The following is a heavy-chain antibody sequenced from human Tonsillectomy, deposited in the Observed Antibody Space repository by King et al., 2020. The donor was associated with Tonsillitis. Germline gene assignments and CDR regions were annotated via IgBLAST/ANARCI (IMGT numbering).Heavy chain of an antibody. V-gene: IGHV4-39*07. CDR2: IYYSGST. D-gene: IGHD3-22*01. J-gene: IGHJ3*02. Sequence: QLQESGPGLVKPSETLSLTCTVSGGSISSSSYYWGWIRQPPGKGLEWIGSIYYSGSTYYNPSLKSRVTISVDTSKNQFSLKLSSVTAADTAVYYCAREGQPHYYDSSGVAFDIWGQGTMVTVSS. CDR1: GGSISSSSYY. CDR3: AREGQPHYYDSSGVAFDI.